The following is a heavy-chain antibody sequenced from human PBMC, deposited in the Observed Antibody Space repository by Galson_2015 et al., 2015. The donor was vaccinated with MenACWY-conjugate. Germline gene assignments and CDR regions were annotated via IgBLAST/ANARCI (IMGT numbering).Heavy chain of an antibody. CDR3: ARDRSYYYDSSGWEGY. CDR2: ISSSSSYI. D-gene: IGHD3-22*01. Sequence: SLRLSCAASGFTFSSYSMNWVRQAPGKGLEWVSSISSSSSYIYYADSVKGRFTISRDNAKNSLYLQMNSLRAEDTAVYYCARDRSYYYDSSGWEGYWGQGTLVTVSS. CDR1: GFTFSSYS. J-gene: IGHJ4*02. V-gene: IGHV3-21*01.